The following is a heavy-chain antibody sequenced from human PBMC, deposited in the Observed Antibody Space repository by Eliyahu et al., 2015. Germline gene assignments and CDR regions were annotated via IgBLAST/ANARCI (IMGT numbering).Heavy chain of an antibody. CDR3: VKDIQSRGTSFYYFDY. V-gene: IGHV3-9*01. J-gene: IGHJ4*02. Sequence: EVQLVESGGGLVQPGRSLRLSCAASGFTFDAYAMHWVRQAPGKGLEWVSGISWNSGLIDYADSVKGRFTISRDNAKNSLYVQMNSLRPEDTAFYYCVKDIQSRGTSFYYFDYWGQGTLVTVSS. CDR1: GFTFDAYA. CDR2: ISWNSGLI. D-gene: IGHD2/OR15-2a*01.